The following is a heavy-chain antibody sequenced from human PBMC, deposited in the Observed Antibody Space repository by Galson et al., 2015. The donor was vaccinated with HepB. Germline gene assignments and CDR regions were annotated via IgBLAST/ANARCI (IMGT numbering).Heavy chain of an antibody. J-gene: IGHJ4*02. CDR1: GFTFSYYA. V-gene: IGHV3-23*02. D-gene: IGHD3-16*02. CDR3: AREGNLAEGRFEFWGSHRAFDF. CDR2: ITPSGVT. Sequence: SLRLSCAASGFTFSYYAMAWVRQAPGKGLEWISAITPSGVTNYKSSLSGRVTMSSDTSKNQFFLRLASVTAADTAIYYCAREGNLAEGRFEFWGSHRAFDFWGQGTLVTVSS.